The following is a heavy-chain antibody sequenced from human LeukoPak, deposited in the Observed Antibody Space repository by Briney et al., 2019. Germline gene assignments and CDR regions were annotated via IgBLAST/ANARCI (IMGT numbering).Heavy chain of an antibody. J-gene: IGHJ4*02. CDR1: GFTFSSYG. CDR2: ISYDGSNK. CDR3: AKDVYSSSWRTIGLKDY. V-gene: IGHV3-30*18. Sequence: GGSLRLSCAASGFTFSSYGMHWVRQAPGKGLEWVAVISYDGSNKYYADSVKGRFTISRDNSKNTLYLQMNSLRAEDTAVYYCAKDVYSSSWRTIGLKDYWGQGTLVTVSS. D-gene: IGHD6-13*01.